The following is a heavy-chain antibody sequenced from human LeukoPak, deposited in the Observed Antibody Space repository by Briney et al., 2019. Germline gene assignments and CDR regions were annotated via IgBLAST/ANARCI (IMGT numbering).Heavy chain of an antibody. CDR2: INPNSGGT. Sequence: GASVKVSCKASGYTFTGYYMHWVRQAPGQGLEWMGWINPNSGGTNYAQKFQGRVTMTRDTSISTAYMELSRLRSDDTAVYYCAGAGWYDSSGRRHYYYYMDVWGKGTTVTVSS. CDR3: AGAGWYDSSGRRHYYYYMDV. D-gene: IGHD3-22*01. J-gene: IGHJ6*03. CDR1: GYTFTGYY. V-gene: IGHV1-2*02.